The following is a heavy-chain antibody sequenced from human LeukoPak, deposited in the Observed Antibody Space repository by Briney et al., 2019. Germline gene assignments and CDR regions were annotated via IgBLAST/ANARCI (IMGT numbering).Heavy chain of an antibody. J-gene: IGHJ4*02. CDR2: IGSGGVDT. V-gene: IGHV3-23*01. CDR3: VRDGYSGYDRPY. CDR1: GFTFTTYA. Sequence: GGSLRLSCAASGFTFTTYAMTWVRQAPGKGLEWVAVIGSGGVDTYYADSVQGRFIISRDNSKNTVSLQMNRLRGEDTAVYYCVRDGYSGYDRPYWGQGTQVTVSS. D-gene: IGHD5-12*01.